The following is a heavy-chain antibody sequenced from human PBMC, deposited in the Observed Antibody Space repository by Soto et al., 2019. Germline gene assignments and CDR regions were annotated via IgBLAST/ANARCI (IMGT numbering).Heavy chain of an antibody. CDR3: ATKPGSSSWGGMDV. V-gene: IGHV3-66*01. CDR2: IYTGGAT. D-gene: IGHD6-13*01. CDR1: AFNVSTNY. Sequence: EVQLVESGGGLGQPGGSLRLSCAASAFNVSTNYMSWVRQAPGKGLEWVSVIYTGGATFYTDSVKGRFTISRDHSKNTLYLQMSGLRVEDTAVYYCATKPGSSSWGGMDVWGQGTTVTVSS. J-gene: IGHJ6*02.